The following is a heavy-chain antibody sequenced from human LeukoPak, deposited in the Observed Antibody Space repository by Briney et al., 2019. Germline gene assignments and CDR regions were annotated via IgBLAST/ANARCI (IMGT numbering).Heavy chain of an antibody. Sequence: PGGSLRLSCAASGFTFSSYWMSWVRQAPGKGLEWVANIKQDGSEKYYVDSVKGRFTISRDNAKNSLYLQMNSLRAEDTAVYYCARDYGSGRENYYMDVWGKGTTVTISS. CDR1: GFTFSSYW. V-gene: IGHV3-7*01. CDR3: ARDYGSGRENYYMDV. D-gene: IGHD3-10*01. J-gene: IGHJ6*03. CDR2: IKQDGSEK.